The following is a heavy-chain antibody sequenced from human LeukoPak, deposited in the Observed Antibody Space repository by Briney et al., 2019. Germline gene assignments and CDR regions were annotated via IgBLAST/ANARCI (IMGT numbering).Heavy chain of an antibody. CDR1: GGSFSGYY. J-gene: IGHJ4*02. Sequence: SETLSLTCAVYGGSFSGYYWSWIRQPPGKGLEWIGEISHSGSTNYNPSLKSRVTISVDTSKNQFSLKLSSVTAADTAVYYCARCSGWTSFDYWGQGTLVTVSS. D-gene: IGHD6-19*01. V-gene: IGHV4-34*01. CDR3: ARCSGWTSFDY. CDR2: ISHSGST.